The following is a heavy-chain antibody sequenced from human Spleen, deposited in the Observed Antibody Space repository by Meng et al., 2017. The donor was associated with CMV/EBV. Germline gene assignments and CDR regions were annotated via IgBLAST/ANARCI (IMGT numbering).Heavy chain of an antibody. J-gene: IGHJ4*02. CDR2: IYYSGST. CDR3: ARGRTDFDS. Sequence: LRLSCTVSGGSISSRSYYWGWIRQPPGKGLEWIGSIYYSGSTYYTPSLKSRVTTSVDTSNSQFSLKLTSVTAADTAVYYCARGRTDFDSWGQGSQVTVSS. D-gene: IGHD1-1*01. V-gene: IGHV4-39*07. CDR1: GGSISSRSYY.